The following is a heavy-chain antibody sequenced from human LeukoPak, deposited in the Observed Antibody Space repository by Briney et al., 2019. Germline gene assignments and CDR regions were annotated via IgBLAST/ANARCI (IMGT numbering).Heavy chain of an antibody. V-gene: IGHV1-46*01. D-gene: IGHD4-23*01. CDR3: ARDLRWGYYFDY. J-gene: IGHJ4*02. CDR2: INPSGGST. Sequence: GASVKVSCKASGYTFTSYYMHWVRQAPGQGLEWMGIINPSGGSTSYAQKFQGRVTMTRDTSTSTVYMELSSLRSEDTAVYYSARDLRWGYYFDYWGQGTLVTVSS. CDR1: GYTFTSYY.